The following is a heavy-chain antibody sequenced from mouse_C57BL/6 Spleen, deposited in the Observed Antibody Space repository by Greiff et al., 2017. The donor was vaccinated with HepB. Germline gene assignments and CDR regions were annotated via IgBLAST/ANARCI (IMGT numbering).Heavy chain of an antibody. V-gene: IGHV1-50*01. D-gene: IGHD1-1*01. Sequence: VQLQQSGAELVKPGASVKLSCKASGYTFTSYWMQWVKQRPGQGLEWIGEIDPSDSYTNYNQKFKGKATLTVDTSSSTAYMQLSSLTSEDSAVYYCARSTTVVAHFDYWGQGTTLTVSS. J-gene: IGHJ2*01. CDR2: IDPSDSYT. CDR1: GYTFTSYW. CDR3: ARSTTVVAHFDY.